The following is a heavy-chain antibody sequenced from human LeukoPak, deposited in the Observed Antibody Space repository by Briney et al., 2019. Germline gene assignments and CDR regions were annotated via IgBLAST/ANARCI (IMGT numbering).Heavy chain of an antibody. D-gene: IGHD6-19*01. V-gene: IGHV4-39*01. CDR2: IYYSGST. J-gene: IGHJ3*02. Sequence: PSETLSLTCTVSGGSISGSYYYWGWIRQPPGKGLEWIGSIYYSGSTYYNPSLKSRVTISVDTSKNQFSLKLSSVTAADTAVYYCARRSGYSSGWLDAFDIWGQGTMVTVSS. CDR3: ARRSGYSSGWLDAFDI. CDR1: GGSISGSYYY.